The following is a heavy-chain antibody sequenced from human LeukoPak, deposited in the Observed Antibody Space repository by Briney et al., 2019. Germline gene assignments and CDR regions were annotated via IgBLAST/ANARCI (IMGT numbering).Heavy chain of an antibody. CDR1: GFIFRNYA. J-gene: IGHJ4*02. V-gene: IGHV3-30*18. CDR3: AKINNDDDY. D-gene: IGHD1/OR15-1a*01. CDR2: ISPDGHTE. Sequence: PGASLRLSCAASGFIFRNYAMSWVRQAPGKGLEWVAAISPDGHTEYYIDSVKGRFTISRDNSKNVVYLQMNSLRREDSAVYFCAKINNDDDYWGQGTLVTVSS.